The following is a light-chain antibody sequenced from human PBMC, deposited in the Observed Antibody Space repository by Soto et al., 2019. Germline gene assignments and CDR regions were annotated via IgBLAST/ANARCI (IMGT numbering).Light chain of an antibody. J-gene: IGKJ1*01. CDR3: QQYDSSPWT. CDR2: GAS. CDR1: QSFSSN. Sequence: EIVMTQSPATLSVSPGERATLSCRASQSFSSNLAWYQQKPCQAPRLLIYGASTRATGIPARISGSGSGTEFTLTITSLQSEDFAVYYCQQYDSSPWTFGQGTKVDIK. V-gene: IGKV3-15*01.